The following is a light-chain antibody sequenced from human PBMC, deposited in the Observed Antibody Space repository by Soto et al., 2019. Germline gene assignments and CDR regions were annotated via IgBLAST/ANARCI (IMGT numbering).Light chain of an antibody. V-gene: IGKV1-5*03. J-gene: IGKJ1*01. Sequence: DIQMTQSPSTLSASVGDRVTITCRASQSISSWLAWYQQKPGKAPKLLIYKASSLESGVQSRFSGSVSGTEFTLTISSLQPDDFATYYCQQYNSSSPETFGQGTKVEIK. CDR1: QSISSW. CDR2: KAS. CDR3: QQYNSSSPET.